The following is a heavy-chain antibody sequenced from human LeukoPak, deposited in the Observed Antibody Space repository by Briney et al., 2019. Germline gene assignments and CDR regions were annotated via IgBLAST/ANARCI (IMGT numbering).Heavy chain of an antibody. Sequence: ASVNVSCKAFGYTFDTSSISWVRQAPGQRLEWMGWISPNNGNTHYAQGVQGRVTMTTDTSRSTAYMELRSLRSDDTAVYYCMRVRNSNNWWGAFDIWGQGTMVTVSS. D-gene: IGHD1-1*01. J-gene: IGHJ3*02. CDR2: ISPNNGNT. CDR3: MRVRNSNNWWGAFDI. CDR1: GYTFDTSS. V-gene: IGHV1-18*01.